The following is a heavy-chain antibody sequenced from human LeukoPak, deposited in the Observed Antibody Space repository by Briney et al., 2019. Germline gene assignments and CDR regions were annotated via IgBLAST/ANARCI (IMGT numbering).Heavy chain of an antibody. J-gene: IGHJ4*02. Sequence: TSVKDSCMAPGFTFTSSAMQWVRQARGQRLGRIGWIVVGSGNTNYAQKFQERVTITSDMSTSRAYMELRSLRSEDTAVYYCAAVQVGANYYFDFWGQGTLVTVSS. V-gene: IGHV1-58*02. CDR1: GFTFTSSA. CDR2: IVVGSGNT. D-gene: IGHD1-26*01. CDR3: AAVQVGANYYFDF.